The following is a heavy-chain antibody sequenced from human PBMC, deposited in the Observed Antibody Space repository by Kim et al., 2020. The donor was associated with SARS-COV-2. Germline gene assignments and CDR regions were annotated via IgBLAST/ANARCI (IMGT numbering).Heavy chain of an antibody. J-gene: IGHJ4*02. V-gene: IGHV3-23*01. Sequence: GGSLRLSCAGSGFTFSNYAMSWVRQAPGKGLEWVSVTSASGYSTDYADSVKGRFTISRDNSKNTMYLQMNSLRAEDTATYYCAKDHYSSGYLGFDFWGQGTLVTVSS. CDR1: GFTFSNYA. CDR2: TSASGYST. D-gene: IGHD6-19*01. CDR3: AKDHYSSGYLGFDF.